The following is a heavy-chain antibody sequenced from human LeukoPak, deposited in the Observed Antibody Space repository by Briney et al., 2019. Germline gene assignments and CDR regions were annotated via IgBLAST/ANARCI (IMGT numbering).Heavy chain of an antibody. CDR1: GFTFSSYA. Sequence: GGSLRLSCAASGFTFSSYAMHWVRQAPGKGPEWVAVISYDGSNKYYADSVKGRFTISRDNSKNTLYLQMNSLRAEDTAVYYCGSPPFDYWGQGTLVTVST. V-gene: IGHV3-30-3*01. CDR2: ISYDGSNK. J-gene: IGHJ4*02. CDR3: GSPPFDY.